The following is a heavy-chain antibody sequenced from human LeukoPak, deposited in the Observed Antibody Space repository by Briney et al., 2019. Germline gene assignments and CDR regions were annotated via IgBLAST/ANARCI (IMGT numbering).Heavy chain of an antibody. CDR3: ARHGWLGVGGWY. J-gene: IGHJ4*02. V-gene: IGHV4-39*01. CDR1: GGSINSSSYY. CDR2: IYYRRRR. Sequence: PSETLSLTCTVSGGSINSSSYYWGWVRQPPGKVLGWIWSIYYRRRRYYNPALNSRLTISVDTSTDPFSLELRSVTAADTAVYSCARHGWLGVGGWYWGQGTLVTVSS. D-gene: IGHD6-19*01.